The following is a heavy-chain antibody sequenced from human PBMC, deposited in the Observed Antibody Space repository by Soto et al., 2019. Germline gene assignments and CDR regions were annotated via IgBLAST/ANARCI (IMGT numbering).Heavy chain of an antibody. D-gene: IGHD6-19*01. CDR3: VHSGQWKPLDY. Sequence: QITLKQSGPTLVKPTQPLKLTCTFSGFSLSDSGVGVGWIRQPPGKALEWLALIFCDDDKRYSTSLRTRLTIAKDASKIQVFLKMTDMDPVDTATYYCVHSGQWKPLDYWGQGTLVNVSS. CDR1: GFSLSDSGVG. CDR2: IFCDDDK. V-gene: IGHV2-5*02. J-gene: IGHJ4*02.